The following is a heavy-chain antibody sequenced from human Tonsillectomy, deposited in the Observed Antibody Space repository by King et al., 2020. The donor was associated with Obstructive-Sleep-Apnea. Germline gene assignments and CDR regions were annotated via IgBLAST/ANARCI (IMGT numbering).Heavy chain of an antibody. CDR2: ISWNSGSI. J-gene: IGHJ4*02. D-gene: IGHD6-19*01. CDR3: AKSYSSGWYVPFDY. Sequence: VQLVESGGGLVQPGRSLRLSCAASGFTFDDYGMHWVRQAPGKGLEWVSGISWNSGSIGYADSVKGRFTITRDNAKNSLYVQMNSLRGEDTALYYCAKSYSSGWYVPFDYWVQGTLVTVSS. V-gene: IGHV3-9*01. CDR1: GFTFDDYG.